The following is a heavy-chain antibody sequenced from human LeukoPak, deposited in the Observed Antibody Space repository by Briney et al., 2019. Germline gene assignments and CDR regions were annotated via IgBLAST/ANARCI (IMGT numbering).Heavy chain of an antibody. CDR3: ARAPAGYCSGGSCYL. Sequence: PSETLSPTCAVSGYSISSGYYWGWIRQPPGKGLEWIGSIYHSGSTYYNPSLKSRVTISVDTSKNQFSLKLSSVTAADTAVYYCARAPAGYCSGGSCYLWGQGTLVTVSS. CDR2: IYHSGST. CDR1: GYSISSGYY. J-gene: IGHJ5*02. V-gene: IGHV4-38-2*01. D-gene: IGHD2-15*01.